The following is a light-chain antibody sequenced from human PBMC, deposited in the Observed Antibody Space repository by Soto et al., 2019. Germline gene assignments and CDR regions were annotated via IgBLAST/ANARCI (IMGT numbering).Light chain of an antibody. CDR2: DVS. Sequence: QSALTQPRSVSGSPGQSVTISCTGTSSDVGGYSYVSWYQQHPGKAPKLMIYDVSKRPSGVPDRFSGSKSGNTASLTICDLQADDESDCYCCSSAGSYPDVFGSGTKVTVL. CDR3: CSSAGSYPDV. CDR1: SSDVGGYSY. V-gene: IGLV2-11*01. J-gene: IGLJ1*01.